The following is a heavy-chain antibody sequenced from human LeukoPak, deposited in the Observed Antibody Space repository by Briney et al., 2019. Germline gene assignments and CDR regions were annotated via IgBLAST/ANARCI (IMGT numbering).Heavy chain of an antibody. CDR3: PTSSGYYYALGY. V-gene: IGHV1-69*13. CDR1: GGTFSSYA. D-gene: IGHD3-22*01. J-gene: IGHJ4*02. Sequence: ASVKVSCKASGGTFSSYAISWVRQAPGQGLEWMGGIIPIFGTANYAQKFQGRVTITADESTSTAYMELSSLRSEDTAVYYCPTSSGYYYALGYWGQGTLVTVSS. CDR2: IIPIFGTA.